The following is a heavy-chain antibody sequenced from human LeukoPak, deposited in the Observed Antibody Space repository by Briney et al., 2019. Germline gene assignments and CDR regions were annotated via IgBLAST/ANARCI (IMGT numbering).Heavy chain of an antibody. D-gene: IGHD4-17*01. CDR2: ISLNSGDT. CDR3: ARSLPVYGDYFLDY. V-gene: IGHV1-2*02. CDR1: GYTLTDYY. Sequence: ASVKVSCKASGYTLTDYYMYWLRQAPGRGLEWMGWISLNSGDTNYAQKFQGRVTLTRDTSISTAYLELISLRSDDTAVYFCARSLPVYGDYFLDYWGQGTLVTVSS. J-gene: IGHJ4*02.